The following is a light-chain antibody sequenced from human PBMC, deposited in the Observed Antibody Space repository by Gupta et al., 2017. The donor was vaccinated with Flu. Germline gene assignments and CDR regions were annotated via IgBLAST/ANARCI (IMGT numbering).Light chain of an antibody. J-gene: IGKJ1*01. V-gene: IGKV1-39*01. CDR1: QTISNY. CDR2: TAS. Sequence: DIQMTQSPSSLSASIGDRVTITCRASQTISNYLNWYQQKPGKAPQLLIYTASNLQSGVPSRFTGSGSGTDFTLSISSLQPEDFATYYCQQRDSTPRTFGQGTKVEVK. CDR3: QQRDSTPRT.